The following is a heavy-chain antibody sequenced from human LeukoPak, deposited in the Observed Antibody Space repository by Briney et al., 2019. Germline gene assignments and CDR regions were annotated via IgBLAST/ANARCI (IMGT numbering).Heavy chain of an antibody. CDR3: AREDIIAAAGIFDY. D-gene: IGHD6-13*01. V-gene: IGHV1-18*01. CDR1: GYTFTSYG. Sequence: ASVKVSCKASGYTFTSYGISWVRQAPGQGLEWMGWISAYNGNTNYAQKLQGRVTMTTDTSTSTAYMELRSLRSDDTAVYYCAREDIIAAAGIFDYWGQGTLVTVSS. J-gene: IGHJ4*02. CDR2: ISAYNGNT.